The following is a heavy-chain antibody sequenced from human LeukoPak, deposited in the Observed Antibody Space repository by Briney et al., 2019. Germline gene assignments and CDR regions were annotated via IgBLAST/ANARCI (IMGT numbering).Heavy chain of an antibody. J-gene: IGHJ5*02. V-gene: IGHV3-74*01. CDR3: ARARQLELPPAPNWFDP. D-gene: IGHD1-7*01. Sequence: GGSLRLSCAASRFTFSRYWMHWVRQAPGKGLVWVSRINSDGISTSYADSVKGRFTISRDNAKNTLYLQMNSLRAEDTAVYYCARARQLELPPAPNWFDPWGQGTLVTVSS. CDR2: INSDGIST. CDR1: RFTFSRYW.